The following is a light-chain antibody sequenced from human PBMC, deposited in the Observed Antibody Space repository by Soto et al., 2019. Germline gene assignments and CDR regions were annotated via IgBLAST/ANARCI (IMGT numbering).Light chain of an antibody. CDR2: AAS. J-gene: IGKJ1*01. V-gene: IGKV1-27*01. CDR3: QKYNGARWT. CDR1: QTISSW. Sequence: DIQMTQSPSTLSGSVGDRVTITCRASQTISSWLAWYQQKPGKVPKLLIYAASSLQSGVPSRFSGSGSGTDFTLTISSLQPEDVATYYCQKYNGARWTFGQGTKVDIK.